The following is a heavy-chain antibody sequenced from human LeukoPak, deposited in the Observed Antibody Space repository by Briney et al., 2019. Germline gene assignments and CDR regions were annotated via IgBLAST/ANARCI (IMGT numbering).Heavy chain of an antibody. V-gene: IGHV4-4*02. J-gene: IGHJ4*02. CDR1: GGSITNTNY. Sequence: PSGTLSLTCGVSGGSITNTNYWTWVRQPPGKGLEWIGEVNLQGSTNYNPSLMGRVAIAVDTSESHISLQLTSVTAADTAVYYCAREGGPYRPLDYSGGGSLVTVSS. CDR2: VNLQGST. CDR3: AREGGPYRPLDY.